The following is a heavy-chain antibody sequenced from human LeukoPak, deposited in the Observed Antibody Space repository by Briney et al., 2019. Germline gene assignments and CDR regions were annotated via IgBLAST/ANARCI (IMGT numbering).Heavy chain of an antibody. J-gene: IGHJ4*02. CDR2: IRYDGRDK. CDR3: AKDATAGYSSSWYRRSNLYYFDY. D-gene: IGHD6-13*01. Sequence: GGSLRLSCAASGFTFSSYGMHWVRQAPGKGLDWVAFIRYDGRDKYYAGSVKGRFTISRDNSKNTLYLQMNSLRAEDTAVYYCAKDATAGYSSSWYRRSNLYYFDYWGQGTLVTVSS. V-gene: IGHV3-30*02. CDR1: GFTFSSYG.